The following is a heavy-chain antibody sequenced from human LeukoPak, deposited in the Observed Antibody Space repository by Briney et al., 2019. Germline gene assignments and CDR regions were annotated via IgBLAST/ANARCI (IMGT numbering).Heavy chain of an antibody. CDR3: ARRAGAYSHPYDY. CDR1: GFPFSSHG. D-gene: IGHD4/OR15-4a*01. CDR2: IYSGST. V-gene: IGHV3-53*01. Sequence: GSLRLSCAGSGFPFSSHGMSWVRQPPGKGLDWVSFIYSGSTHYSDSVKGRFTISRDNSKNTLYLQMNSLRAEDTAVYYCARRAGAYSHPYDYWGQGTLVTVSS. J-gene: IGHJ4*02.